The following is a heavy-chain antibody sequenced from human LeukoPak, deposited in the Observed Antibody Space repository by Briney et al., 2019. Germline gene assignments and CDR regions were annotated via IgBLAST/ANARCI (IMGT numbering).Heavy chain of an antibody. Sequence: PSETLSLTCTVSGGSISSSSYYWGWIRQPPGKGLEWIGSIYYSGSTFYNPSLKSRVTISVDTSKNQFSLKLSSVTAADTAVYYCARLGESIDTDDYGDHVFLPWFDPWGQGTLVTVSS. CDR1: GGSISSSSYY. CDR2: IYYSGST. CDR3: ARLGESIDTDDYGDHVFLPWFDP. J-gene: IGHJ5*02. V-gene: IGHV4-39*07. D-gene: IGHD4-17*01.